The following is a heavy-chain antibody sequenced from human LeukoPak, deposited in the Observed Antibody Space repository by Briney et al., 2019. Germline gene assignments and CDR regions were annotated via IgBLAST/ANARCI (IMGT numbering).Heavy chain of an antibody. V-gene: IGHV3-21*01. D-gene: IGHD1-26*01. Sequence: GGSLRLSCAASGFTFNNYNMNWVRQAPGKALEWVSSITSSSTYIFYADSVKGRFTISRDNAKNSLYLQMNSLGPEDTALYYCARDPYSGNYGNYYYYYMDVWGKGTTVTISS. CDR3: ARDPYSGNYGNYYYYYMDV. J-gene: IGHJ6*03. CDR2: ITSSSTYI. CDR1: GFTFNNYN.